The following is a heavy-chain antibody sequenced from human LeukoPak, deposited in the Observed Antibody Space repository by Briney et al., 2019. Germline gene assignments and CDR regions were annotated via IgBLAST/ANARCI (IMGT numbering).Heavy chain of an antibody. CDR3: ARAPVAARLWYYYYMDV. J-gene: IGHJ6*03. CDR2: IYYSGST. CDR1: GGSISSYY. V-gene: IGHV4-59*01. D-gene: IGHD6-6*01. Sequence: KPSETLSLTCTVSGGSISSYYWSWIRQPPGKGLEWIGYIYYSGSTNYNPSLKSRVTISVDTSKNQFSLKLSSVTAADTAVYYCARAPVAARLWYYYYMDVWGKGTTVTVSS.